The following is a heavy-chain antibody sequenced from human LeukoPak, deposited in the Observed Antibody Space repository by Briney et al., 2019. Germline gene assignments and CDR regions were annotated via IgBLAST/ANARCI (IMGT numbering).Heavy chain of an antibody. D-gene: IGHD3-22*01. J-gene: IGHJ4*02. CDR1: GFTVSSNY. V-gene: IGHV3-66*01. Sequence: PGGSLRLSCAASGFTVSSNYMSWVRQAPGKGLEWVSVIYSGGSTYYADSVKGRFTISRDNSKNTLYLQMNSLRAEDTAVYYCARVGGSSGYSHPYYFDYWGQGTLVTVSS. CDR2: IYSGGST. CDR3: ARVGGSSGYSHPYYFDY.